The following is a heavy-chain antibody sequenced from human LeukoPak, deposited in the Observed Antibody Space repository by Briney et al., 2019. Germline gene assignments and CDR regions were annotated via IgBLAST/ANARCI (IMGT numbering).Heavy chain of an antibody. V-gene: IGHV1-8*01. CDR3: ARGVRVTVTTSWFDP. Sequence: ASVKVSCKASGYTFTSYDINWVRQATGQGLEWMGWMNPNSGNTGYAQKFQGRVTMTMNTSISTAYMELSSLRSEDTAVYYCARGVRVTVTTSWFDPWGQGTLVTVSS. J-gene: IGHJ5*02. D-gene: IGHD4-17*01. CDR1: GYTFTSYD. CDR2: MNPNSGNT.